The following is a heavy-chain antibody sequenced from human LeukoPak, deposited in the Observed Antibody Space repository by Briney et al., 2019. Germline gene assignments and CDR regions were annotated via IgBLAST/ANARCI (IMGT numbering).Heavy chain of an antibody. V-gene: IGHV5-51*01. D-gene: IGHD6-6*01. CDR1: GYSFTSYW. CDR3: ARVAYGSWSPFDY. Sequence: GESLEISFQGSGYSFTSYWIGLVRQMPGKGLEWMGIIYPVGSDTRYSPSFQGQVTISTAKSISTAYLQWSSLKASDTAMYYCARVAYGSWSPFDYWGQGTLVTVSS. CDR2: IYPVGSDT. J-gene: IGHJ4*02.